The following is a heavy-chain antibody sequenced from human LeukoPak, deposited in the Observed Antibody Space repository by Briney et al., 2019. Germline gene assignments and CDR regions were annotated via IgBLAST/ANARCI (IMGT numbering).Heavy chain of an antibody. D-gene: IGHD1-14*01. V-gene: IGHV4/OR15-8*01. CDR3: AYNRNFALDN. CDR2: VYHSGGA. J-gene: IGHJ4*01. CDR1: GASIASHSW. Sequence: SETLSLTCAVSGASIASHSWWSWVRQPPGKGLEWIGEVYHSGGANYKPSLKSRVTIPVDTSRNHFSLKLTSVTAAATAVYFCAYNRNFALDNWGQGTLVTVSS.